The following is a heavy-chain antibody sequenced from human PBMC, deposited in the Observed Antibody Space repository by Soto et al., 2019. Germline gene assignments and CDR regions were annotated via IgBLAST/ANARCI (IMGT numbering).Heavy chain of an antibody. Sequence: SETLSLTCTVSGGSISSYYWSWIRQPPGKGLEWIGYIYYSGTTYYNPSLKSRLTISVDTSKNQFSLKLSSVTAADTAVYYCARLRNLGYSSGWLPPFDYWGQGTLVTVSS. CDR3: ARLRNLGYSSGWLPPFDY. J-gene: IGHJ4*02. V-gene: IGHV4-59*08. CDR1: GGSISSYY. D-gene: IGHD6-19*01. CDR2: IYYSGTT.